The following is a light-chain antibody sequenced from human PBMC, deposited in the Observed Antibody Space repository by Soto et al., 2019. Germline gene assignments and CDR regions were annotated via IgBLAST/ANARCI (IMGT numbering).Light chain of an antibody. CDR1: QSVSSN. CDR3: QQYGNWPRT. V-gene: IGKV3-15*01. Sequence: IVMTQSPATLSVSPGERATLSCRASQSVSSNLAWFQQKPGQAPRLLIFDASTRATGIPARFSGSGSGTEFTLTISSLQSEDVAVYYCQQYGNWPRTFGQGTKVEIK. J-gene: IGKJ1*01. CDR2: DAS.